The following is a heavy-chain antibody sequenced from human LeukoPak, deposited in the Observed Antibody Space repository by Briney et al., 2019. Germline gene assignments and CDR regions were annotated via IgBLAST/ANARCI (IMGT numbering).Heavy chain of an antibody. D-gene: IGHD1-14*01. V-gene: IGHV3-21*01. CDR2: ISTSSSYI. CDR3: AGGPGITGSAGYFDL. J-gene: IGHJ4*02. CDR1: TFTFSIYS. Sequence: GGSLRLSCAASTFTFSIYSMNWVRQAPGKGLEWVSSISTSSSYIYYADSVKGRFTISRDNAKNSLYLPMNSLRAEDTAVYYCAGGPGITGSAGYFDLWGQGTLVTVSS.